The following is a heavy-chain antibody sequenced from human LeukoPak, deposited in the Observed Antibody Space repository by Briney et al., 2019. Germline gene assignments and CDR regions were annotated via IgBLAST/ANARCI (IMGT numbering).Heavy chain of an antibody. CDR3: AKDRVYDYVWGSYPIDFDY. J-gene: IGHJ4*02. Sequence: SVKGRFTISRDNSKNTLSLQMNSLRAEDTAVYYCAKDRVYDYVWGSYPIDFDYWGQGTLVTVSS. V-gene: IGHV3-30*02. D-gene: IGHD3-16*02.